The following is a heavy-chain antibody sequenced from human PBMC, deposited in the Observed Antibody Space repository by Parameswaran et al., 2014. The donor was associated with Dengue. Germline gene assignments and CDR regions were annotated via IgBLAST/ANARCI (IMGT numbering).Heavy chain of an antibody. Sequence: VRQAPGKGLEWVSAISGSGGSTYYADSVKGRFTISRDNSKNTLYLQMNSLRAEDTAVYYCAKGHDGYLFVYWGQGTLVTVSS. CDR3: AKGHDGYLFVY. CDR2: ISGSGGST. J-gene: IGHJ4*02. V-gene: IGHV3-23*01. D-gene: IGHD5-24*01.